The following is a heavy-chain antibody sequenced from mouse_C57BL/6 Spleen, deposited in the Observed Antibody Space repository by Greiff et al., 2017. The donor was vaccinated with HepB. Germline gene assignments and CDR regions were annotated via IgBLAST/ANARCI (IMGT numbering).Heavy chain of an antibody. CDR1: GYTFTDYN. Sequence: EVHLVESGPELVKPGASVKIPCKASGYTFTDYNMDWVKQSHGKSLEWIGDINPNNGGTIYNQKFKGKATLTVDKSSSTAYMELRSLTSEDTAVYYCARVYYDYDGYYYAMDYWGQGTSVTVSS. CDR3: ARVYYDYDGYYYAMDY. J-gene: IGHJ4*01. V-gene: IGHV1-18*01. CDR2: INPNNGGT. D-gene: IGHD2-4*01.